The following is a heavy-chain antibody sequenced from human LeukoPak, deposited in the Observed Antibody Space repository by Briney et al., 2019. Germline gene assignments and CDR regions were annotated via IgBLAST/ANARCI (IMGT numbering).Heavy chain of an antibody. CDR2: INPNSGGT. J-gene: IGHJ4*02. CDR1: GYTFTGYY. D-gene: IGHD3-10*01. V-gene: IGHV1-2*02. CDR3: ARERIRGGFTHLCDY. Sequence: EASVKVSCKASGYTFTGYYMHWARQAPGQGLEWMGWINPNSGGTNYAQKFQGRVTMTRDTSISTAYMELSRLRSDDTAVYYCARERIRGGFTHLCDYWGQGTLVTVSS.